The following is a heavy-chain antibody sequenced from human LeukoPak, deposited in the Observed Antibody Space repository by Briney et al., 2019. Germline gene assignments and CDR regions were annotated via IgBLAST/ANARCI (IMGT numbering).Heavy chain of an antibody. Sequence: SETLSLTCTVSGGSISSGDYYWSWIRQPPGKGLEWIAYMYYSGSTYCNPSLKSRVTMSADTSKNQLSPKLSSVTAADTAVYYCARPYYYDSRIDPWGQGILVTVSS. CDR2: MYYSGST. J-gene: IGHJ5*02. CDR1: GGSISSGDYY. V-gene: IGHV4-30-4*01. D-gene: IGHD3-22*01. CDR3: ARPYYYDSRIDP.